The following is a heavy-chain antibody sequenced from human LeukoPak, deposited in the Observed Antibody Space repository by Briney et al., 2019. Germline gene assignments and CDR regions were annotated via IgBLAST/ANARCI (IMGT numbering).Heavy chain of an antibody. J-gene: IGHJ4*02. Sequence: GASVKVSCKASGYTFTGYYMHWVRQAPGQGLEWMGWINPNSGGTNYAQKFQGRVTMTRDTSVSTAYMELSRLRSDDTAVYYCCIAVAGISFDYWGQGTLVTVSS. CDR3: CIAVAGISFDY. D-gene: IGHD6-19*01. V-gene: IGHV1-2*02. CDR1: GYTFTGYY. CDR2: INPNSGGT.